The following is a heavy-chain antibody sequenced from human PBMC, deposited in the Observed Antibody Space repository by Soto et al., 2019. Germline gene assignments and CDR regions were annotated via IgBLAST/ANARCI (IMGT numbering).Heavy chain of an antibody. J-gene: IGHJ5*02. V-gene: IGHV4-34*01. Sequence: SETLSLTCAVYGGSFIGYYWSWIRQPPGKGLEWIGEINHSGSTNYNPSLKSRVTISVDTSKNQFSLKLSSVTAADTAVYYCVRAYCSSTSCYYNNWFDPWGQGTLVTVSS. CDR2: INHSGST. CDR1: GGSFIGYY. CDR3: VRAYCSSTSCYYNNWFDP. D-gene: IGHD2-2*01.